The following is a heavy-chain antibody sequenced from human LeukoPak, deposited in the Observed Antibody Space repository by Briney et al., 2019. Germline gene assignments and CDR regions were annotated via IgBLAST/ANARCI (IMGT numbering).Heavy chain of an antibody. CDR3: AGDVEMATIYGFAGGWYFDL. D-gene: IGHD5-12*01. J-gene: IGHJ2*01. V-gene: IGHV1-69*04. CDR1: GGTFSSYA. Sequence: GASVKVSCKASGGTFSSYAISWVRQAPGQGLEWMGRIIPILGIANYAQKFQGRVTITADKSTSTAYMELSSLRSEDTAVYYCAGDVEMATIYGFAGGWYFDLWGRGTLVTVSS. CDR2: IIPILGIA.